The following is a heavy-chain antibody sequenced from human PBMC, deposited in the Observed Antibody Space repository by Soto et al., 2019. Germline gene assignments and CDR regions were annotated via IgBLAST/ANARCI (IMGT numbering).Heavy chain of an antibody. Sequence: SETLSLTCNVSGDSISSSFYYWGWIRQPPGKGLEWIGYIYYSGSTSYNPSLKSRVTISVHTSNNQFSLKLSSVTAADTAVYYCARGLITGSHYSGGWYYFDSWGQGTQVTVSS. D-gene: IGHD6-19*01. CDR2: IYYSGST. CDR1: GDSISSSFYY. CDR3: ARGLITGSHYSGGWYYFDS. V-gene: IGHV4-61*05. J-gene: IGHJ4*02.